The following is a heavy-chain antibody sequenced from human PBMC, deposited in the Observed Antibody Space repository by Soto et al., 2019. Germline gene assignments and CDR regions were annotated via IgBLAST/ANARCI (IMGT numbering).Heavy chain of an antibody. V-gene: IGHV1-69*13. CDR2: IIPIFGTA. CDR3: ASIDSSGYYPRSYYYGMDV. J-gene: IGHJ6*02. CDR1: GGTFSSYA. Sequence: SVKVSCKASGGTFSSYAISWARQAPGQGLEWMGGIIPIFGTANYAQKFQGRVTITADESTSTAYMELSSLRSEDTAVYYCASIDSSGYYPRSYYYGMDVWGQGTTVTVSS. D-gene: IGHD3-22*01.